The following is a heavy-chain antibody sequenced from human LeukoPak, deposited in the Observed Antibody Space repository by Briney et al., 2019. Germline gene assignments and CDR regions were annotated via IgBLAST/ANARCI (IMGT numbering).Heavy chain of an antibody. CDR2: INWNGGST. Sequence: PGGSLRLSCAASGFTFDDYGMSWVRQAPGKGLEWVSGINWNGGSTGYADSVKGRFTISRDNAKNSLYLQMNSLRAEDTALYYCASLAGYYDSSGYSPPQVDYWGQGTLVTVSS. D-gene: IGHD3-22*01. CDR3: ASLAGYYDSSGYSPPQVDY. J-gene: IGHJ4*02. CDR1: GFTFDDYG. V-gene: IGHV3-20*04.